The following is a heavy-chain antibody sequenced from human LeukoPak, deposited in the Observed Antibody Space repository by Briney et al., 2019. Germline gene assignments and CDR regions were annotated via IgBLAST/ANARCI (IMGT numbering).Heavy chain of an antibody. V-gene: IGHV3-21*01. CDR3: AREEYYIGSGSRTYWYFDL. D-gene: IGHD3-10*01. CDR1: GFTFSSST. CDR2: ISSSGIHM. Sequence: GGSLRLSCAASGFTFSSSTMNWVRQAPGKGLEWVSSISSSGIHMNYADSVKGRFTIARDNAKNSLYLQMNSLGADDTAVYCCAREEYYIGSGSRTYWYFDLWGRGTLVTVSS. J-gene: IGHJ2*01.